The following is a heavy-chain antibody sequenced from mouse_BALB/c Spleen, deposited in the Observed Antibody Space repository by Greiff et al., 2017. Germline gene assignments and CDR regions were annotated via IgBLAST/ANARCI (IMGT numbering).Heavy chain of an antibody. D-gene: IGHD1-3*01. CDR2: IYPGSGNT. V-gene: IGHV1-77*01. J-gene: IGHJ4*01. CDR1: GYTFTDYY. Sequence: VQLQQSGAELARPGASVKLSCKASGYTFTDYYINWVKQRTGQGLEWIGEIYPGSGNTYYNEKFKGKATLTADKSSSTAYMQLSSLTSEDSAVYFCARSVGYAMDYWGQGTSVTVSS. CDR3: ARSVGYAMDY.